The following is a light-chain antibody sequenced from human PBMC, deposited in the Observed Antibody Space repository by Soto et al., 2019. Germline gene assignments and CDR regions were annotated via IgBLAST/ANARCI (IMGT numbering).Light chain of an antibody. CDR3: QQRVNWPPT. V-gene: IGKV3-11*01. J-gene: IGKJ1*01. CDR1: QSVGSS. CDR2: DAS. Sequence: EIVLTQSPATLSLSPGERATLSCRASQSVGSSLAWYQQKPGQAPRLLVYDASNRATGIPARVSGSGSGTDFTLTISSLEPEDFALYYCQQRVNWPPTFGQGTKVEI.